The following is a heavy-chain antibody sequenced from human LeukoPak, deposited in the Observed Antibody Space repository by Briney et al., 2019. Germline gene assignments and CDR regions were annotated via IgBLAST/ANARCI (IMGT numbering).Heavy chain of an antibody. CDR1: GGSISSYY. V-gene: IGHV4-59*01. CDR3: ARSEVGATGYYYYYMDV. Sequence: SETLSLTCTVSGGSISSYYWSWIRQPPGKGLEWIGYIYYSGSTNYNPSLKSRVTISVDTSKNQFSLKLSSVTAADTAVYYCARSEVGATGYYYYYMDVWGKGTTVTVSS. CDR2: IYYSGST. D-gene: IGHD1-26*01. J-gene: IGHJ6*03.